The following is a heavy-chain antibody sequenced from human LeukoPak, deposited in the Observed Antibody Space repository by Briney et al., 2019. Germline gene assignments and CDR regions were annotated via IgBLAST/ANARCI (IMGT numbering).Heavy chain of an antibody. CDR3: ARESGWGLPHAFDF. Sequence: GGSLRLSCAASGFTFSSYGMHWVRQAPGKGLEWVAVISYDGSNKYYADSVKGRFTISRDNSKNTLYLQMNSLRAEDTAVYYCARESGWGLPHAFDFWGQGTMITVSS. D-gene: IGHD3-3*01. J-gene: IGHJ3*01. CDR1: GFTFSSYG. CDR2: ISYDGSNK. V-gene: IGHV3-30*03.